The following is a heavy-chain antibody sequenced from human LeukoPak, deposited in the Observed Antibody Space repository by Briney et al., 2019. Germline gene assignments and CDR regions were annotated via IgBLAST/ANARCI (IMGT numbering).Heavy chain of an antibody. CDR2: ISSSSSYI. D-gene: IGHD3-22*01. V-gene: IGHV3-21*01. CDR1: EFTFSSYS. Sequence: GGSLRLSCAASEFTFSSYSMNWVRQAPGKGLEGVSSISSSSSYIYYADSVKGRFTISRDNAKNSLYLQMNSLRAEDTAVYYCARSYYDSSGGYYFDYWGQGTLVTVSS. J-gene: IGHJ4*02. CDR3: ARSYYDSSGGYYFDY.